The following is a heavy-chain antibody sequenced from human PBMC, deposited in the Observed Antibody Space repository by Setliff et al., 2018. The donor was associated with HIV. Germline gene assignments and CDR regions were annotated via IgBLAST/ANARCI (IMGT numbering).Heavy chain of an antibody. Sequence: PGGSLRLSCAASGFTFSSYWIHWVRQAPGKGLMWVSRSSADGSDTSYADSVKGRFTISRDNAMNTAYLQMNSLRGEDTALYYCSLGYCSGGSCYSDPEVAFDIWGQGTMVTVSS. D-gene: IGHD2-15*01. CDR1: GFTFSSYW. CDR3: SLGYCSGGSCYSDPEVAFDI. CDR2: SSADGSDT. J-gene: IGHJ3*02. V-gene: IGHV3-74*01.